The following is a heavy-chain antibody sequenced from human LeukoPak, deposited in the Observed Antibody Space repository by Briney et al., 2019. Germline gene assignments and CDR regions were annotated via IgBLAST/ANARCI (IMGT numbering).Heavy chain of an antibody. V-gene: IGHV4-34*01. CDR3: ARESAVAAANLDL. CDR2: IKHSGST. J-gene: IGHJ5*02. CDR1: GGSFIGYD. D-gene: IGHD6-19*01. Sequence: SQTLSLTWAVYGGSFIGYDSSWIRQPPGKWLEWVGEIKHSGSTNSHPSLKRPPTISVYTSKYQLSLKLSSVTAADTAVYYCARESAVAAANLDLWGQGTLVTVSS.